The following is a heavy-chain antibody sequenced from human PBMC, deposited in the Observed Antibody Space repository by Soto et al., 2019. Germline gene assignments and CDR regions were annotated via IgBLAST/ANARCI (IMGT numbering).Heavy chain of an antibody. D-gene: IGHD3-10*01. Sequence: VQLAESGGGLVQPGRSLRLSCVASGFSFDDFAMHWVRQAPGKGLEWVSGINWNTKTRGYADSVRGRFIVSRENAKNSLYLQMNSLRVEDTALYYCARDLAGWSPGEVPFPIDHWGQGTQVTVSS. CDR3: ARDLAGWSPGEVPFPIDH. V-gene: IGHV3-9*01. J-gene: IGHJ4*02. CDR1: GFSFDDFA. CDR2: INWNTKTR.